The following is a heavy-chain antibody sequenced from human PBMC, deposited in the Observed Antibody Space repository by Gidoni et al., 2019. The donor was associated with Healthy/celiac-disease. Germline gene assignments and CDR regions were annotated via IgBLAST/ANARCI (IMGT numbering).Heavy chain of an antibody. J-gene: IGHJ4*02. D-gene: IGHD3-16*02. V-gene: IGHV4-34*01. Sequence: QVQLQQWGAGLLKPSETLSLTCAVYGGSFSGYYWSWIRQPPGKGLEWIGEINHSGSTNYNPSLKSRVTISVDTSKNQFSLKLSSVTAADTAVYYCARVRGYDYVWGSYRPSYFDYWGQGTLVTVSS. CDR3: ARVRGYDYVWGSYRPSYFDY. CDR1: GGSFSGYY. CDR2: INHSGST.